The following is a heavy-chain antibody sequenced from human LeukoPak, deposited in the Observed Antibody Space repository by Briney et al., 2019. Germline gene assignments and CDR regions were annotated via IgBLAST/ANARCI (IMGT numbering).Heavy chain of an antibody. J-gene: IGHJ6*03. D-gene: IGHD3-10*01. CDR1: GGSISSYY. CDR2: IYTSGST. Sequence: SETLSLTCTVSGGSISSYYWSWIRQPAGKGLEWIGRIYTSGSTNYNPSLKSRVTMSVDTSKNQFSLKLSSVTAADTAVYYCAREYYYGSGSYYMDVWGKGTTVTVSS. CDR3: AREYYYGSGSYYMDV. V-gene: IGHV4-4*07.